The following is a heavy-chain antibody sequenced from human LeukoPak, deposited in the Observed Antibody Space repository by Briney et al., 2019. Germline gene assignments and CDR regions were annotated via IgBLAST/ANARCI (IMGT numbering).Heavy chain of an antibody. CDR2: IYHSGST. J-gene: IGHJ3*02. CDR3: GRPLSYYSDSSGDDAFDI. D-gene: IGHD3-22*01. Sequence: SETLSLTCTVSGYSISSGYYWGWIRQPPGKGLEWIGNIYHSGSTYYNPSLNSRVTISVDTSKNQFSLKLSSVTAADTAAYYCGRPLSYYSDSSGDDAFDIWGQGTMVTVSS. CDR1: GYSISSGYY. V-gene: IGHV4-38-2*02.